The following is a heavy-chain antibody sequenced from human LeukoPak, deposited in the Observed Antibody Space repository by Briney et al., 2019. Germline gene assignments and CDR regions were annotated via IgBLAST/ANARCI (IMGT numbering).Heavy chain of an antibody. Sequence: SETLSLTCTVSGGSISTSSYYGGWIRQPPGKGLEWIGSIYYSGSTYYNPSLKSRVTISVDTSKNQFSLKLSSVTAADTAVYYCARVGYYYYGMDVWGQGTTVTVSS. CDR3: ARVGYYYYGMDV. CDR1: GGSISTSSYY. CDR2: IYYSGST. V-gene: IGHV4-39*07. J-gene: IGHJ6*02.